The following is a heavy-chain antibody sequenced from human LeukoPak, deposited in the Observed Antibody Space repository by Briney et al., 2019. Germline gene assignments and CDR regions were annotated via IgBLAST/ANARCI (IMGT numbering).Heavy chain of an antibody. Sequence: PGGSLRLSCTASGFTFSSSAMSWIRQPPGKGLDWIGSVSYSGSTYFNPSLKSRVTISLDTSKQQFSLKVTSMTAADTAVYFCARDNVVDATSGIDYWGQGTLVTVSS. CDR1: GFTFSSSA. J-gene: IGHJ4*02. CDR2: VSYSGST. V-gene: IGHV4-39*07. D-gene: IGHD2-15*01. CDR3: ARDNVVDATSGIDY.